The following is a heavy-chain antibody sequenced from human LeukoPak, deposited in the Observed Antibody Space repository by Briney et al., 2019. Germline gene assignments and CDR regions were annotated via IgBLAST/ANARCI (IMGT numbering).Heavy chain of an antibody. CDR2: VWDDGNEQ. Sequence: GRSLRLSCAASGFSFNSYIMHWVRQAPDKGLEWVALVWDDGNEQYYADPVKGRFTISRDNSRNTLYLQMNSLRVEDTAVYYCAREEYSTSFDYWGQGTLVTVSP. CDR1: GFSFNSYI. D-gene: IGHD6-6*01. V-gene: IGHV3-33*01. CDR3: AREEYSTSFDY. J-gene: IGHJ4*02.